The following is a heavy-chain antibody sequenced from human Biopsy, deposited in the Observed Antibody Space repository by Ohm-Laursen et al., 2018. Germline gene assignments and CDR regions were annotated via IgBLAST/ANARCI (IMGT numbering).Heavy chain of an antibody. J-gene: IGHJ3*02. CDR3: ARVEAGTYDALDI. Sequence: TLSLTCAVYNVSFSSFYWSWIRQPPGKGLEWIGYIYYSGGTKYNPSLASRVTFSVDMSKSQFSLKLYSVTAADAAVYYCARVEAGTYDALDIWGQGTLVAVSA. V-gene: IGHV4-59*01. CDR2: IYYSGGT. CDR1: NVSFSSFY. D-gene: IGHD1-26*01.